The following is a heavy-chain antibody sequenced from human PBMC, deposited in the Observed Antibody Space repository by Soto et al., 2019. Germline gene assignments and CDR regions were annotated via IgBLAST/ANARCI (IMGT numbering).Heavy chain of an antibody. CDR3: ARVGYSSGCYNGPYDAFDI. D-gene: IGHD6-19*01. J-gene: IGHJ3*02. V-gene: IGHV5-51*01. CDR1: GYIFTSYW. CDR2: IYPGDSDT. Sequence: PGESLKISCKGSGYIFTSYWIGWVRQMPGKGLEWMGIIYPGDSDTRYSPSFQGQVTISADKSISTAYLQWSSLKASDAAMYYCARVGYSSGCYNGPYDAFDIWGQETMVTV.